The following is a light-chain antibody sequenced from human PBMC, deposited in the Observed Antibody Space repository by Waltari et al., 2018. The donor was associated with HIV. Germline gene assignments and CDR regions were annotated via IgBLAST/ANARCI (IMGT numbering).Light chain of an antibody. Sequence: NFMLTPPHSVSESPGQTVTISCTRSSGSIASNYVQWYQQRPGSAPTTVIYEDNQRPSGVPDRFSGSIDSSSNSASLTSSGLKTEDEADYYCQSYDSSNLWVFGGGTKLTVL. J-gene: IGLJ3*02. V-gene: IGLV6-57*04. CDR1: SGSIASNY. CDR2: EDN. CDR3: QSYDSSNLWV.